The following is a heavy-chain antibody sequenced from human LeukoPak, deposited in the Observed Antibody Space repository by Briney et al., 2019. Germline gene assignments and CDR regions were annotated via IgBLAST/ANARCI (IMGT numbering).Heavy chain of an antibody. CDR2: IYSGGIT. CDR1: GFTVSSSY. Sequence: QAGGSLRLSYAASGFTVSSSYVSWVRQAPGKGLEWVSVIYSGGITYYADSVKGRFTFSRDNSKNTLYLQMNSLRVDDTAVYYCARDGPGRYSSSWHGGAFDIWGQGTMVTVSS. V-gene: IGHV3-53*01. D-gene: IGHD6-13*01. J-gene: IGHJ3*02. CDR3: ARDGPGRYSSSWHGGAFDI.